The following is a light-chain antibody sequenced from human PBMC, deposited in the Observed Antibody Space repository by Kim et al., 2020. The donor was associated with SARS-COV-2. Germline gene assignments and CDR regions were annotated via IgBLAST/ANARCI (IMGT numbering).Light chain of an antibody. CDR2: NAY. CDR3: QQYKGFSPG. J-gene: IGKJ3*01. CDR1: EDISIW. V-gene: IGKV1-5*01. Sequence: FLEDRDTTTGGASEDISIWLAWYKQRPGKDPKRLIYNAYSVGSGVPSRVNGSGYETEFTLTISSLQPDEFATYFCQQYKGFSPGFGPGTKVDIK.